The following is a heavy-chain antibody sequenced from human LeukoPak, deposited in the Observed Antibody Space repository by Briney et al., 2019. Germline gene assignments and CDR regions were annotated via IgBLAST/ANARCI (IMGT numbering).Heavy chain of an antibody. D-gene: IGHD2-2*01. CDR2: ISSSGSTI. CDR3: ARPYCSSTSCIDAFDI. V-gene: IGHV3-11*01. CDR1: GFTFSDYY. J-gene: IGHJ3*02. Sequence: GGSLRLSCAASGFTFSDYYMSWIRQAPGKGLEWFSYISSSGSTIYYADSVKGRFTISRENAKNSLYLQMNSLRAEDTAVYYCARPYCSSTSCIDAFDIWGQGTMVTVSS.